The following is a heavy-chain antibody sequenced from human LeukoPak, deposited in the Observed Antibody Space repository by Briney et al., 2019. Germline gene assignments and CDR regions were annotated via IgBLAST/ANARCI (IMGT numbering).Heavy chain of an antibody. Sequence: ASVKVSCTASGNTFSHYGFSWVRQAPGPRLEWMGWINANSGNTDYAQNFQGRVTQTTDTSTNVAYMEPRSLTSDDTAVYYCARDVGVTRFDPWGQGTLVTVSS. D-gene: IGHD3-22*01. V-gene: IGHV1-18*01. J-gene: IGHJ5*02. CDR3: ARDVGVTRFDP. CDR1: GNTFSHYG. CDR2: INANSGNT.